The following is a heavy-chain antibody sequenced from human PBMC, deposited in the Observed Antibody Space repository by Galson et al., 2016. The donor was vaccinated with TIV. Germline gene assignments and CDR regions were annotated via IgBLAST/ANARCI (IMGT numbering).Heavy chain of an antibody. Sequence: SLRLSCAASGFTFSGYSMNWVRQAPGKGLEWVSSITSSSSYLYYADSVKGRFTISRDNAKNSLFLQMTTLRADDTAVYYCARDTEQYNSLTDTFDVWGQGTMVTVSS. J-gene: IGHJ3*01. CDR3: ARDTEQYNSLTDTFDV. V-gene: IGHV3-21*06. D-gene: IGHD6-6*01. CDR2: ITSSSSYL. CDR1: GFTFSGYS.